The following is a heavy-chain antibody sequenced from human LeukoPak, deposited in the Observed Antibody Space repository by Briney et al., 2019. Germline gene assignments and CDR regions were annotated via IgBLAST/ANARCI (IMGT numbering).Heavy chain of an antibody. CDR1: GFTFSDYY. V-gene: IGHV3-11*06. D-gene: IGHD2-2*01. CDR3: ARAPLHLAMYHYFDY. J-gene: IGHJ4*02. CDR2: ISTSSSYI. Sequence: GGSLRLSCAASGFTFSDYYMSWIRQAPGKGLEWVSYISTSSSYIHYADSVNGRFAISRDNAKKSLFLQMNSLRAEDTAVYYCARAPLHLAMYHYFDYWGQGTLVTVSS.